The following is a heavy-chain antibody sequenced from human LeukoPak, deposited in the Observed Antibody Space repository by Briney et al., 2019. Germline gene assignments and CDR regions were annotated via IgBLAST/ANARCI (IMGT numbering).Heavy chain of an antibody. Sequence: NPSETLSLTCSVSDGSINSYYWNWIRRPPGKGLEWIGYIYYNGNINYSPSLKSRVTMSVDTSKNLFSLKLSSVTAADTAVYYCARDGFPINYYYYGMDVWGQGTTVTVSS. J-gene: IGHJ6*02. CDR1: DGSINSYY. CDR2: IYYNGNI. D-gene: IGHD3-10*01. V-gene: IGHV4-59*01. CDR3: ARDGFPINYYYYGMDV.